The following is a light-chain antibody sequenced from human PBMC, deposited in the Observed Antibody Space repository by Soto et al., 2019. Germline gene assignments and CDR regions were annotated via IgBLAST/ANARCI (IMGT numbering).Light chain of an antibody. CDR1: QSVSSN. CDR3: QQYNNWPFT. V-gene: IGKV3D-15*01. CDR2: GAS. J-gene: IGKJ3*01. Sequence: EIVMTQSPATLSVSPGERATLSCRASQSVSSNLAWYQQKPGQVPRLLIYGASTRATGIPARFSGSGSGTEFTLTISSLQSEDFAVYYCQQYNNWPFTFGPGTTVDI.